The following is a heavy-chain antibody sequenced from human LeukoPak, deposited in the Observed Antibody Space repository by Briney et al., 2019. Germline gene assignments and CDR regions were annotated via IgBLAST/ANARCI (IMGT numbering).Heavy chain of an antibody. CDR1: GFTFSSYG. Sequence: PGRSLRLSCAASGFTFSSYGMHRVRQAPGKGLEWVAVISYDGSNKYYADSVKGRFTISRDNSKNTLYLQMNSLRAEDTAVYYCAIVPNDAFDIWGQGTMVTVSS. CDR3: AIVPNDAFDI. CDR2: ISYDGSNK. D-gene: IGHD4/OR15-4a*01. J-gene: IGHJ3*02. V-gene: IGHV3-30*03.